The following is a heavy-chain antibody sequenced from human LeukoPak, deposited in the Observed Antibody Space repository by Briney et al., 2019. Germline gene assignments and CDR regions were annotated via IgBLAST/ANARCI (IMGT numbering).Heavy chain of an antibody. CDR3: ARSIAAAGKNYWYFDL. CDR1: GGPISSYY. CDR2: IYTSGST. D-gene: IGHD6-13*01. Sequence: PSETLSLTCTVSGGPISSYYWSWIGQPAGKGLEWIGRIYTSGSTNYNPSLKSRVTMSVDTSKNQFSLKLSSVTAADTAVYYCARSIAAAGKNYWYFDLWGRGTLVTVSS. J-gene: IGHJ2*01. V-gene: IGHV4-4*07.